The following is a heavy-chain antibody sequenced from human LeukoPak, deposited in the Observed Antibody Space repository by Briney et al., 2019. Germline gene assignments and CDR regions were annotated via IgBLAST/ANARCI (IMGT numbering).Heavy chain of an antibody. Sequence: ASVKVSCKVSGYTLTELSMHWVRQAPGKGLEWMGGFDPEDGETIYAQKFQGRVTMTEDTSTDTAYMELSSLRSEDTAVYYCATVPAVAGLYYFDYRGQGTLVTVSS. D-gene: IGHD6-19*01. V-gene: IGHV1-24*01. CDR3: ATVPAVAGLYYFDY. CDR1: GYTLTELS. J-gene: IGHJ4*02. CDR2: FDPEDGET.